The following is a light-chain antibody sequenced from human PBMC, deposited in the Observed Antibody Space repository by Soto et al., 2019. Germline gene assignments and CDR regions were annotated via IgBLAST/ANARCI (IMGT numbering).Light chain of an antibody. CDR2: GAS. V-gene: IGKV3-20*01. CDR3: QQFGSSPFT. J-gene: IGKJ3*01. CDR1: QSVRSNY. Sequence: EIVLTQSPGTLSLSPRERATLSCRASQSVRSNYLAWYRQKPGQAPRLLIYGASSRATGIPDRFSGSGSGTDFNLTISRLEPEDFAVYYCQQFGSSPFTFGPGTKVDVK.